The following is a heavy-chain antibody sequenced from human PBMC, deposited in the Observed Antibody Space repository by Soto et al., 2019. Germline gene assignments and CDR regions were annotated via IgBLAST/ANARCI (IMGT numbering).Heavy chain of an antibody. CDR3: ARSTAMVTRYYGMDV. D-gene: IGHD5-18*01. V-gene: IGHV2-70*01. CDR1: GFSLSTSGMC. J-gene: IGHJ6*02. CDR2: IDWDDDK. Sequence: SGPTLVNPTQTLTLTCTFSGFSLSTSGMCVSWIRQPPGKALEWLALIDWDDDKYYSTSLKTRLTISKDTSKNQVVLTMTNMDPVDTATYYCARSTAMVTRYYGMDVWGQGTTVTVSS.